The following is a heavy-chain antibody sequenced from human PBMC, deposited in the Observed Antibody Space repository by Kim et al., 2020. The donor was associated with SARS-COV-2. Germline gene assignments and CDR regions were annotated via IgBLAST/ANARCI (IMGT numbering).Heavy chain of an antibody. CDR2: ISYDGSNK. V-gene: IGHV3-30*04. CDR3: ARDESRLTYYGSGSYYKY. Sequence: GGSLRLSCAASGFTFSSYAMHWVRQAPGKGLEWVAVISYDGSNKYYADSVKGRFTISRDNSKNTLYLQMNSLRAEDTAVYYCARDESRLTYYGSGSYYKYWGQGTLVTVSS. J-gene: IGHJ4*02. D-gene: IGHD3-10*01. CDR1: GFTFSSYA.